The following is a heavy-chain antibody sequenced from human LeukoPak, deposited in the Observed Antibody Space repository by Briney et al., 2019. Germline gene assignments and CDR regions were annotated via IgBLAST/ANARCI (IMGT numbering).Heavy chain of an antibody. Sequence: GGSLRLSCAASGFTFSSYGMHWVGQAPGKGLEWVAVISYDGSNKYYADSVKGRFTISRDNSKNTLYLQMNSLRAEDTAVYYCAKDLSSGWYLDAFDIWGQGTMVTVSS. J-gene: IGHJ3*02. V-gene: IGHV3-30*18. CDR1: GFTFSSYG. CDR3: AKDLSSGWYLDAFDI. D-gene: IGHD6-19*01. CDR2: ISYDGSNK.